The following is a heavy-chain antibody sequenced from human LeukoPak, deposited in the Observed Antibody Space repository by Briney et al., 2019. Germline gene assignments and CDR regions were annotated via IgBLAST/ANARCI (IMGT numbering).Heavy chain of an antibody. CDR3: ARVTRGGAKY. J-gene: IGHJ4*02. V-gene: IGHV4-34*01. CDR2: ISYSGSS. CDR1: GGSFSGYY. D-gene: IGHD2-21*02. Sequence: SETLSLTCAVYGGSFSGYYWTWIRQPPGQGLEWIGEISYSGSSNYNPSLKSRVTISIDTSKDQFSLNITSVTAADTAVYYCARVTRGGAKYWGQGTLVTVSS.